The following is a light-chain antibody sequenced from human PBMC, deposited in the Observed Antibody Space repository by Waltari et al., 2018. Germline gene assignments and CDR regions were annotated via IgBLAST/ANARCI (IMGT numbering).Light chain of an antibody. CDR2: WAS. J-gene: IGKJ2*01. CDR1: QGVLYSSNNKNC. CDR3: QQYYSTPYT. Sequence: DIVMTQSPDSLAVSLGGGATITCKSSQGVLYSSNNKNCLAWYQQKPGQPPKLLIYWASTRESGVPDRFSGSGSGTDFTLTISSLQAEDVAVYYCQQYYSTPYTFGQGTKLEIK. V-gene: IGKV4-1*01.